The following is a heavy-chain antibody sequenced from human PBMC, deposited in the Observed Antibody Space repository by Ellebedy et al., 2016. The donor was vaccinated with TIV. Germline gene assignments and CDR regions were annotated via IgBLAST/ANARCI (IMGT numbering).Heavy chain of an antibody. V-gene: IGHV3-7*01. Sequence: GGSLRLSCVASGFSFSHYWMAWVRQAPGKGPEWVANIKQDGGERYYVDSVKGRFIISRDNAKNSLDLQMNSLRAEDTAVYYCASRIHRIFDYWGQGTLVTVSS. CDR1: GFSFSHYW. D-gene: IGHD2-15*01. CDR3: ASRIHRIFDY. CDR2: IKQDGGER. J-gene: IGHJ4*02.